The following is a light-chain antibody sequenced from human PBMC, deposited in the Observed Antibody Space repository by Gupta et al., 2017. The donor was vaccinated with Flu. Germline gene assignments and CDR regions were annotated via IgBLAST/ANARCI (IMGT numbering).Light chain of an antibody. V-gene: IGKV4-1*01. Sequence: DIVMTQSPDSLAVSVGERATINCKSSRSVSSSFNNQNYVAWYQQKPGQPPKLLINWASARQSGVPERFSGSGSGTDFTLTISSLQAEDAAVYHCQQFYTHSLTFGGGTKVELK. J-gene: IGKJ4*01. CDR3: QQFYTHSLT. CDR1: RSVSSSFNNQNY. CDR2: WAS.